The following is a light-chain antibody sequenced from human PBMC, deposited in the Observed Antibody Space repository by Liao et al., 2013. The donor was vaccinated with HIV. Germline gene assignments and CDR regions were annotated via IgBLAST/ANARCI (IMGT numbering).Light chain of an antibody. Sequence: SYELTQPPSVSVSPGQTASITCFGDKLGNKYASWYQQKPGQSPVLVIYQDTKRPSGIPERFSGSNSGNTATLTISGTQAMDEADYYCQAWDSSLVFGGGTKLTVL. CDR1: KLGNKY. CDR3: QAWDSSLV. V-gene: IGLV3-1*01. J-gene: IGLJ2*01. CDR2: QDT.